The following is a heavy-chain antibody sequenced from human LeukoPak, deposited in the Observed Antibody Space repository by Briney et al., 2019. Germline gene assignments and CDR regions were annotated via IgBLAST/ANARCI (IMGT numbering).Heavy chain of an antibody. Sequence: SETLSLTCAVYGGSFSGYYWSWIRQPPGKGLEWIGEINHSGSTNYNPSLKSRVTISVDTSKNHFSLNLRSVTAADTAVYFCARVGIVLVTGSNWVDPWGQGTLVTASS. CDR2: INHSGST. CDR1: GGSFSGYY. J-gene: IGHJ5*02. D-gene: IGHD3-22*01. CDR3: ARVGIVLVTGSNWVDP. V-gene: IGHV4-34*01.